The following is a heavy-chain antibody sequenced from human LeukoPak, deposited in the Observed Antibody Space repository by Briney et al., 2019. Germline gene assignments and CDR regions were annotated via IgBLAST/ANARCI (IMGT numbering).Heavy chain of an antibody. D-gene: IGHD3-10*01. J-gene: IGHJ4*02. CDR3: ATHWITMVRGVILGY. CDR1: GYTFTGYY. CDR2: INPNSGGT. Sequence: ASVKVSCKASGYTFTGYYMHWVRQAPGQGLEWMGWINPNSGGTNYAQKFQGRVTMTEDTSTDTAYMELSSLRSEDTAVYYCATHWITMVRGVILGYWGQGTLVTVSS. V-gene: IGHV1-2*02.